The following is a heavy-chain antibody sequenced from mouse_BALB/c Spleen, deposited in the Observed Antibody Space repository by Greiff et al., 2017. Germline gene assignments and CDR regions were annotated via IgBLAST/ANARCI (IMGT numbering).Heavy chain of an antibody. D-gene: IGHD2-4*01. CDR3: ARDRGDYDGYFDV. Sequence: VQRVESGPGLVAPSQSLSITCTVSGFSLTSYGVHWVRQPPGKGLEWLGVIWAGGSTNYNSALMSRLSISKDNSKSQVFLKMNSLQTDDTAMYYCARDRGDYDGYFDVWGAGTTVTVSS. V-gene: IGHV2-9*02. J-gene: IGHJ1*01. CDR2: IWAGGST. CDR1: GFSLTSYG.